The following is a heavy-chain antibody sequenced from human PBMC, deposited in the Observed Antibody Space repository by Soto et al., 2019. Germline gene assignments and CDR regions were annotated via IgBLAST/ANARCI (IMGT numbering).Heavy chain of an antibody. V-gene: IGHV3-30-3*01. CDR2: ISYDGSNK. Sequence: QVQLVESGGGVVQPGRSLRLSCAASGFSFSSYAMHWVRQAPGKGLDWVAVISYDGSNKYYADSVKGRFTISRDNSKNTLYLQMNSLSAEDTAVYHCAIDYYRFNSGYGFSMDVWGQGTTVTVSS. J-gene: IGHJ6*02. CDR1: GFSFSSYA. CDR3: AIDYYRFNSGYGFSMDV. D-gene: IGHD5-12*01.